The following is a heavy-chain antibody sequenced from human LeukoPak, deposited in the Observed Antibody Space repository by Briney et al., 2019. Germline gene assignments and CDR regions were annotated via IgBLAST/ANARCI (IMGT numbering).Heavy chain of an antibody. Sequence: PSETLSLTCAVYGGSFSGYYWSWIRQPPGKGLEWIGYIYYSGSTNYNPSRKSRVTISVDTSKNQFSLKLSSVTAADTAVYYCAGHHPRNTVDFWGQGTLVTVSS. J-gene: IGHJ4*02. D-gene: IGHD2/OR15-2a*01. CDR1: GGSFSGYY. CDR2: IYYSGST. V-gene: IGHV4-59*08. CDR3: AGHHPRNTVDF.